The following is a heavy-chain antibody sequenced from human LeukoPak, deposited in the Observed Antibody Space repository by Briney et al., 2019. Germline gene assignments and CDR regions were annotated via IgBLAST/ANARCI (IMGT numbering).Heavy chain of an antibody. CDR2: INPSGGST. CDR3: ATFAWSRSVYDYHDAFDI. D-gene: IGHD5/OR15-5a*01. Sequence: GASVKVSCKASGYTFTSYYMHWVRQAPGQGLEWMGIINPSGGSTSYAQKFQGRVTMTTGTSTSTAYMELRSLRSDDTAVYYCATFAWSRSVYDYHDAFDIWGQGTMVTVSS. CDR1: GYTFTSYY. V-gene: IGHV1-46*01. J-gene: IGHJ3*02.